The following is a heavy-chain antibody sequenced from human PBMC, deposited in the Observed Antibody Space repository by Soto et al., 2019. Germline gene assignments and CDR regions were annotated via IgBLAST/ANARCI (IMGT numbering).Heavy chain of an antibody. V-gene: IGHV4-59*08. Sequence: QVQLQESGPGLVKPSETLSLTCTVSGGSISSYYWSWIRQPPGKGLEWIGYIYYSGSTNYNPSLKSRVTISVYTSKNQFSLKLSSVTAADTAVYYCARSDHYYYDSSGYWDYWGQGTLVTVSS. CDR3: ARSDHYYYDSSGYWDY. CDR1: GGSISSYY. CDR2: IYYSGST. J-gene: IGHJ4*02. D-gene: IGHD3-22*01.